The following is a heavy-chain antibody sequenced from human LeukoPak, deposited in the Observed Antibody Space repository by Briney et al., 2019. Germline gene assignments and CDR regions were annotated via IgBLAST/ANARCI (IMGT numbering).Heavy chain of an antibody. CDR2: INAGNGNT. CDR1: GYTFTGYY. CDR3: ARDGSRVPAAIEFNWFDP. Sequence: ASVKVSCKASGYTFTGYYMHWVRQAPGQRLEWMGWINAGNGNTRYSQKFQGRVTITRDTSASTAYMELSSLRSEDTAVYYCARDGSRVPAAIEFNWFDPWGQGTLVTVSS. V-gene: IGHV1-3*01. J-gene: IGHJ5*02. D-gene: IGHD2-2*01.